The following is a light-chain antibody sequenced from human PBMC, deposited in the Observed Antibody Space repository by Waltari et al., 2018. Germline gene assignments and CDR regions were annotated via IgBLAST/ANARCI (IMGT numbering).Light chain of an antibody. CDR3: SSYTSSSTLV. CDR2: DVS. V-gene: IGLV2-14*03. J-gene: IGLJ2*01. CDR1: SSHVGGYNY. Sequence: QSALTPPASVSGSPGPSITISCTGTSSHVGGYNYVSWYQQHPAKAPKLMIYDVSNRPSWVSNRFSGSKSGNTASLTISGLQAEDEADYYCSSYTSSSTLVFGGGTKLTVL.